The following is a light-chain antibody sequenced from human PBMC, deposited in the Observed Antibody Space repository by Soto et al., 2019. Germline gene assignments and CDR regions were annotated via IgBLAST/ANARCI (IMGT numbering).Light chain of an antibody. CDR3: QQYESTPPT. V-gene: IGKV4-1*01. CDR2: WAS. CDR1: QGVLYSSNNKNY. J-gene: IGKJ2*01. Sequence: DIVMTQSPDSLAVSLGERATINCKSSQGVLYSSNNKNYLAWYQQRPGQPPKLLIYWASTRECGVPDRFSGSGSGTDFTLTITSLQAEDVAVYYCQQYESTPPTFGQGTKLEIK.